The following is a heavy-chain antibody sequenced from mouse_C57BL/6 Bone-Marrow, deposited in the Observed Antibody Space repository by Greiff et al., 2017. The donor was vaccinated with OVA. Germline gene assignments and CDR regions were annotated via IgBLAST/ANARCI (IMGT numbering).Heavy chain of an antibody. CDR2: IDPADGET. Sequence: VQLQQSGAELVKPGASVKLSCTASGFNIKDYYMHWVKQRTEQGLEWIGRIDPADGETKYAPKFQGKATLTADQSSNTAYLPLSSLTAEDTAVYYCARSKKGWFAYWGQGTLVTVSA. J-gene: IGHJ3*01. V-gene: IGHV14-2*01. CDR1: GFNIKDYY. CDR3: ARSKKGWFAY.